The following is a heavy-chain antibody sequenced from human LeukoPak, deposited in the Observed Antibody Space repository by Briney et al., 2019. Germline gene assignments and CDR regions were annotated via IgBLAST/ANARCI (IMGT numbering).Heavy chain of an antibody. J-gene: IGHJ5*02. CDR2: IWYDGSNK. CDR1: GFTFSSYG. CDR3: AREYCSSTSCSRRWFDP. Sequence: PGGSLRLSCAASGFTFSSYGMHWVRQAPGKGLEWVAVIWYDGSNKYYADSVKGRFTISRDNSKNTLYLQMNSLRAEDTAVYYCAREYCSSTSCSRRWFDPWGQGTLVTVSS. D-gene: IGHD2-2*01. V-gene: IGHV3-33*01.